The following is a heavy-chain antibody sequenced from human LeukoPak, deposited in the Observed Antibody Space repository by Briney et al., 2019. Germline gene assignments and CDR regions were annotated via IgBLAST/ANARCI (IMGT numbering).Heavy chain of an antibody. V-gene: IGHV1-46*01. Sequence: ASVKVSCXASGYTFTSYYMHWVRQAPGQGLEWMGIINPSGGSTSYAQRFQGRVTMTRDTSTSTVYMELSSLRSEDTAVYYCARELYSGSYRDAFDTWGQGTMVTVSS. CDR3: ARELYSGSYRDAFDT. CDR2: INPSGGST. D-gene: IGHD1-26*01. CDR1: GYTFTSYY. J-gene: IGHJ3*02.